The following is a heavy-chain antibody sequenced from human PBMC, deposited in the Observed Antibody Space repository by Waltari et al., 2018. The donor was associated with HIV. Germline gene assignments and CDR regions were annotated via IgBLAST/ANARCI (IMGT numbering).Heavy chain of an antibody. Sequence: EVQLLESGGGLVQPGGSLRLSCIVSGFTFSSYAMNWVRQAPGKGLEWVSSVSGSGASTSFADSVKGRFAISRDNSKNTLSLQMNSLRAEDTAVYYCAKGEMATMDGYFDHWGQGTLVTVSS. J-gene: IGHJ4*02. CDR1: GFTFSSYA. V-gene: IGHV3-23*01. CDR2: VSGSGAST. CDR3: AKGEMATMDGYFDH. D-gene: IGHD5-12*01.